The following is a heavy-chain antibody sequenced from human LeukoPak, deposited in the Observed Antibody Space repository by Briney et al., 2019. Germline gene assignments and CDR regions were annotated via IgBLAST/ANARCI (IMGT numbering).Heavy chain of an antibody. D-gene: IGHD5-24*01. CDR2: ISSSSSYI. V-gene: IGHV3-21*01. Sequence: GGSLRLSCAASGFTFSSYSMNRVRQAPGKGLEWVSSISSSSSYIYYADSVKGRFTISRDNAKNSLYLQMNSLRAEDAAVYYCARDLGDGCVDYWGQGTLVTVSS. CDR1: GFTFSSYS. J-gene: IGHJ4*02. CDR3: ARDLGDGCVDY.